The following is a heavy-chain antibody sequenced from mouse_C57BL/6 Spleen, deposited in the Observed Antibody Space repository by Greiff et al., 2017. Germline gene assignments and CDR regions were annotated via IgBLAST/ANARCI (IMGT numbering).Heavy chain of an antibody. Sequence: QVQLKQPGAELVRPGSSVKLSCKASGYTFTSYWMHWVKQRPIQGLEWIGNIDPSDSETHYNQKFKDKATLTVDKSSSTAYMQLSSLTSEDSAVYYWARGAFYYYGSSSHWYFDGWGTGTTVTVSS. V-gene: IGHV1-52*01. CDR1: GYTFTSYW. CDR2: IDPSDSET. CDR3: ARGAFYYYGSSSHWYFDG. J-gene: IGHJ1*03. D-gene: IGHD1-1*01.